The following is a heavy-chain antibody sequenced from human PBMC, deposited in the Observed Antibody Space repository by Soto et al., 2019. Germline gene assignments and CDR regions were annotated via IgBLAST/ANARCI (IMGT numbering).Heavy chain of an antibody. CDR3: ASLRRAAAGSIDY. V-gene: IGHV4-59*08. D-gene: IGHD6-13*01. Sequence: QVQLQESGPGLVKPSETLSLTCTVSGGSISSYYWSWIRQPPGKGLEWIGYIYYSGSTNYNPSLKSRVTISVDTSKNQFSLQLSSVTAADTAVYYCASLRRAAAGSIDYWGQGTLVTVSS. J-gene: IGHJ4*02. CDR1: GGSISSYY. CDR2: IYYSGST.